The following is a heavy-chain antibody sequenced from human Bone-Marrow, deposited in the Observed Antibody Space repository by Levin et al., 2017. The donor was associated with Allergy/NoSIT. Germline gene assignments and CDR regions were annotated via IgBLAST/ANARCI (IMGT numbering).Heavy chain of an antibody. CDR3: ARDQRGNNFRDL. D-gene: IGHD1/OR15-1a*01. CDR1: GFIFRSYS. J-gene: IGHJ4*01. CDR2: ITGAGTTT. Sequence: PGGSLRLSCVASGFIFRSYSMNWVRQAPGKGLEWLSYITGAGTTTYYSDSVKGRFSISRDNANNSLYLQMDSLRADDTAVYFCARDQRGNNFRDLWGHGSVVTVSS. V-gene: IGHV3-48*01.